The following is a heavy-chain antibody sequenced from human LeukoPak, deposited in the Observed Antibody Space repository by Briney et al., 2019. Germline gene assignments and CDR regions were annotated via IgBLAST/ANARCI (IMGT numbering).Heavy chain of an antibody. CDR2: ISWNSGSI. J-gene: IGHJ3*02. CDR3: AKVHYGSGSYYNGAFDI. V-gene: IGHV3-9*03. CDR1: GFTFHDYA. D-gene: IGHD3-10*01. Sequence: GRSLRLSCAASGFTFHDYAMHWVRPAPGKGLEWVSGISWNSGSIGYADSVKGRFTISRDNAKNSLYLQMNSLSAEDMALYYCAKVHYGSGSYYNGAFDIWGQGTMVTVSS.